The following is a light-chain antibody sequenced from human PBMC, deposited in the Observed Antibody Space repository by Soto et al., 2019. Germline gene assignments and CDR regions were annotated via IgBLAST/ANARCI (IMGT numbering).Light chain of an antibody. J-gene: IGKJ4*01. Sequence: EIAMTQSPATLSVSPGERATLSCRASQSVSSCLAWYQQKPGQAPRLLIYDASTRATGLPARFSGRVSGAEFTLTISSLQSEDFAVYYCQHYNNWPLTFGAGTKVDIK. V-gene: IGKV3-15*01. CDR3: QHYNNWPLT. CDR1: QSVSSC. CDR2: DAS.